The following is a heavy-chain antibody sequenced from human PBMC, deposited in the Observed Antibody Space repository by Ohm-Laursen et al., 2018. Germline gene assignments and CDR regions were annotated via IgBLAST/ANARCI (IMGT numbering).Heavy chain of an antibody. Sequence: SLRLSCTASGFTLSYYSMNWVRHIPGKGLEWLSYISSAGTPIYYAASVEGRFTISRDNSKNTLYLQMNSLRAEGTAVYYCARDLGAAAGNWFDPWGQGTLVTVSS. V-gene: IGHV3-48*01. J-gene: IGHJ5*02. CDR3: ARDLGAAAGNWFDP. CDR1: GFTLSYYS. CDR2: ISSAGTPI. D-gene: IGHD6-13*01.